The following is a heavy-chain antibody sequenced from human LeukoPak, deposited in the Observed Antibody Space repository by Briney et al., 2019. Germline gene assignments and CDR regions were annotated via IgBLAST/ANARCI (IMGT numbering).Heavy chain of an antibody. CDR2: INTDGSST. V-gene: IGHV3-74*01. J-gene: IGHJ4*02. CDR1: GFTFSSYW. Sequence: GGSLRLSCAASGFTFSSYWMHWVRQAPGKGLVWVSRINTDGSSTSYADSVKGRFTISRDNAKNTLYLQMNSLRAEDTAVYYCARAAGYCSSTSCLPVGYWGQGTLVTVSS. D-gene: IGHD2-2*03. CDR3: ARAAGYCSSTSCLPVGY.